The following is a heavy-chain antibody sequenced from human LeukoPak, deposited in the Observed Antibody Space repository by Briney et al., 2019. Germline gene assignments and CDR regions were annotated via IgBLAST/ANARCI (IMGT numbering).Heavy chain of an antibody. Sequence: GGSLRLSCAASGFTFSSYGMNWVRQAPGQGLEWVSYISSTSGTIYYADSVKGRFTISRDNAKTSLYLQMDSLRDEDTAVYYCARDLWGTSGYRFDYWGQGALVTVSS. CDR3: ARDLWGTSGYRFDY. J-gene: IGHJ4*02. D-gene: IGHD3-22*01. CDR1: GFTFSSYG. V-gene: IGHV3-48*02. CDR2: ISSTSGTI.